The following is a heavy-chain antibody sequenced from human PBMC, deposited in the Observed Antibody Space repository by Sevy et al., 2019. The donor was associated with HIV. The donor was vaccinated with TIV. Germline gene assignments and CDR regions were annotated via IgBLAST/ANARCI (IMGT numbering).Heavy chain of an antibody. CDR3: ARYGGFGEIMYYFDY. D-gene: IGHD3-10*01. CDR2: IKQDGSEK. CDR1: GFTFSSYW. V-gene: IGHV3-7*01. J-gene: IGHJ4*02. Sequence: GGSLRLSCAASGFTFSSYWMSWVRQAPGKGLEWVANIKQDGSEKYYVDSVKGRFTISRDNAKNSLYLQMNSLRAEDTAVYYCARYGGFGEIMYYFDYWGQGTLVTVSS.